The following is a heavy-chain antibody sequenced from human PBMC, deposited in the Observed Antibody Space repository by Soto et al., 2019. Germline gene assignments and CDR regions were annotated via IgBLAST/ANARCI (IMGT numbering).Heavy chain of an antibody. D-gene: IGHD2-2*01. V-gene: IGHV3-48*01. CDR1: GFTFSSYS. Sequence: VQLVESGGGLVQPGGSLRLSCAASGFTFSSYSMNWVRQAPGKGLEWVSYISSSSSTIYYADSVKGRFTISRDNAKNSLYLQMNSLRAEDTAVYYCARDLGYCSSTSCYASQLEFDYWGQGTLVTVSS. J-gene: IGHJ4*02. CDR3: ARDLGYCSSTSCYASQLEFDY. CDR2: ISSSSSTI.